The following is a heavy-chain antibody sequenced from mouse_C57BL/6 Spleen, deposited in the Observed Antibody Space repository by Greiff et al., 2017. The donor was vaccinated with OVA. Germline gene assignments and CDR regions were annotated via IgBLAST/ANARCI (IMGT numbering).Heavy chain of an antibody. D-gene: IGHD1-1*01. Sequence: QVQLQQPGAELVKPGASVKLSCKASGYTFTSYWMHWVKQRPGQGLEWIGMIHPNSGSTNYNERFKSKATLTVDKSSSTAYMQLSSLTSEDSAVYYCARSTVVAPNYFDYWGQGTTLTVSS. CDR2: IHPNSGST. J-gene: IGHJ2*01. CDR3: ARSTVVAPNYFDY. V-gene: IGHV1-64*01. CDR1: GYTFTSYW.